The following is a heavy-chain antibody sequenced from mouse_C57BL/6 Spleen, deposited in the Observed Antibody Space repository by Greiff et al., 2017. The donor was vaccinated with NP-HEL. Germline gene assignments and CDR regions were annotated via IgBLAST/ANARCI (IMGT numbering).Heavy chain of an antibody. CDR3: AREGSNYLAWFAY. D-gene: IGHD2-5*01. Sequence: VQLQQPGAELVKPGASVKLSCKASGYTFTSYWMHWVKQRPGQGLEWIGIIHPNSGSTNYNEKFKSKATLTVDKSSSTAYMQLSSLTSEDSAVYCCAREGSNYLAWFAYWGQGTLVTVSA. J-gene: IGHJ3*01. CDR1: GYTFTSYW. V-gene: IGHV1-64*01. CDR2: IHPNSGST.